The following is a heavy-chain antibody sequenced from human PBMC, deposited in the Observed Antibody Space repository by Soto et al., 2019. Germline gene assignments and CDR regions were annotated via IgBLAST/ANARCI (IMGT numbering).Heavy chain of an antibody. CDR1: GFTFNSYA. V-gene: IGHV3-23*01. J-gene: IGHJ5*02. CDR2: VSASGDST. Sequence: EVQLLESGGGLVQPGGSLRLSCAASGFTFNSYAMSWVRQAPGKGLEGVSAVSASGDSTYYADAVKGRFTIARDNAKNTLYLKTNSLRAEDTALYYSAKTPLTILPGIFWFDPWGQGTLVTVSS. CDR3: AKTPLTILPGIFWFDP. D-gene: IGHD3-3*01.